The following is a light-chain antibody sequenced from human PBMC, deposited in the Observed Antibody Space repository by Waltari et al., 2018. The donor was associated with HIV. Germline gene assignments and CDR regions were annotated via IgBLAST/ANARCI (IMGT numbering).Light chain of an antibody. J-gene: IGKJ2*01. CDR3: QQYDSYMYT. Sequence: DIQMTQSPATLFASVGDSVTITCRASQCLSRWLAWYQQKAGKAPRLLIYQASTLENGVPSRFSGSGSGPEFTLTISSLQPDDFATYFCQQYDSYMYTFGQGTKLEI. V-gene: IGKV1-5*03. CDR1: QCLSRW. CDR2: QAS.